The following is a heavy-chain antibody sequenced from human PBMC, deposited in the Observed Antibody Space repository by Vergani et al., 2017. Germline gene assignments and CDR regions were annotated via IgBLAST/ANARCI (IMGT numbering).Heavy chain of an antibody. Sequence: EVQLVESGGGLVKPGGSLRLSCAASGFTFSSYSMNWVRQAPGKGLEWVSSITSSSNYIYYADSVKGRFTISRDKSQNTVNLQMNSLRTEDTAVYFCANSVIAGNVGVAYFGMDVWGRGTTVTVSS. J-gene: IGHJ6*02. D-gene: IGHD2/OR15-2a*01. CDR3: ANSVIAGNVGVAYFGMDV. V-gene: IGHV3-21*01. CDR1: GFTFSSYS. CDR2: ITSSSNYI.